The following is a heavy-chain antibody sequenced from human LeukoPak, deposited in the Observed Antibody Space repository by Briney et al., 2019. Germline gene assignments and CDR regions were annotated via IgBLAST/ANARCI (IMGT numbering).Heavy chain of an antibody. CDR2: INPNSGGT. Sequence: ASVKVSCQASGYTLTGYYMHWVRQARGQGLEGMGWINPNSGGTNYAQKFRGCVTMTGDTYSSKPYMELSSRRCDDTAVYYCASGGVITFGGVIVTFDHWGQGTLVTVSS. J-gene: IGHJ4*02. V-gene: IGHV1-2*04. CDR3: ASGGVITFGGVIVTFDH. D-gene: IGHD3-16*02. CDR1: GYTLTGYY.